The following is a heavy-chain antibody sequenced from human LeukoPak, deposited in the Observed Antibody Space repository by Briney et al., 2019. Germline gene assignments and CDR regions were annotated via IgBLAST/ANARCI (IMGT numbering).Heavy chain of an antibody. CDR1: GGSISSSSYY. D-gene: IGHD3-16*01. CDR2: IYYSGST. J-gene: IGHJ6*03. V-gene: IGHV4-39*07. CDR3: ARETSQKGAHYMDV. Sequence: PSETLSLTCTVSGGSISSSSYYWGWIRQPPGKGLEWIGSIYYSGSTNYNPSLKSRVTISVDTSKNQFSLKLSSVTAADTAVYYCARETSQKGAHYMDVWGKGTTITISS.